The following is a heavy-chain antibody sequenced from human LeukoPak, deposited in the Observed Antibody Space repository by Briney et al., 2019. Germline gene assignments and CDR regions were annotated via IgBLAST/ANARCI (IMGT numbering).Heavy chain of an antibody. Sequence: GGSLRLSCSASGFTFSSYAMHWVRQAPGKGLGYVSSISSNGGRTYYADSVKGRFTISRDNSKNTLYLQMSSRRPQDTAVYYWVKGFDTAMAYFDYGGQGTLATVSS. D-gene: IGHD5-18*01. CDR1: GFTFSSYA. J-gene: IGHJ4*02. CDR3: VKGFDTAMAYFDY. V-gene: IGHV3-64D*09. CDR2: ISSNGGRT.